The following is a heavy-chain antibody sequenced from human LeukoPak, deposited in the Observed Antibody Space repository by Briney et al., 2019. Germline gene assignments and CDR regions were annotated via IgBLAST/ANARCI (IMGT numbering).Heavy chain of an antibody. J-gene: IGHJ4*02. Sequence: SETLSLTCTFSGYSISSAYYWGWIRQPPGKGLEWIGSIYHGGSTYYNPSLKSRVTISVDTSKNQFSLKLSSVTAADTAVYYCARVDSGTYYNFFDYWGQGTLVTVSS. D-gene: IGHD3-10*01. CDR1: GYSISSAYY. V-gene: IGHV4-38-2*02. CDR3: ARVDSGTYYNFFDY. CDR2: IYHGGST.